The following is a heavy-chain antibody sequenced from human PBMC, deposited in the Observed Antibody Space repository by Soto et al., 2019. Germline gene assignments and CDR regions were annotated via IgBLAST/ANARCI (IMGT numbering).Heavy chain of an antibody. CDR3: ARDRGEYSRSSGGCDH. J-gene: IGHJ5*02. Sequence: PAETLSLTCTVSGGSISSYYWSWIRQHPGKGLEWIGYIYYSGSNNYNPSLKSRVTISVDTSKNQFSLKLSSVTAADTAVYYCARDRGEYSRSSGGCDHWGQGNMVTVSS. CDR2: IYYSGSN. V-gene: IGHV4-59*01. D-gene: IGHD6-6*01. CDR1: GGSISSYY.